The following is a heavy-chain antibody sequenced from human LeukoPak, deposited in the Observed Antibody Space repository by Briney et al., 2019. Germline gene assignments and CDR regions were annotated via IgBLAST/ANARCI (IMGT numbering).Heavy chain of an antibody. Sequence: GGSLRLSCAASGFTFSSYAMSWVRQAPGKGLEWVSAISGSGGSTYYADSVKGRFTISRDNSKNTLYLQMNSLRAEDTAVYYCAKEGADIVVVPAAENWFDPRGKGTLVTVSS. V-gene: IGHV3-23*01. CDR3: AKEGADIVVVPAAENWFDP. CDR2: ISGSGGST. D-gene: IGHD2-2*01. CDR1: GFTFSSYA. J-gene: IGHJ5*02.